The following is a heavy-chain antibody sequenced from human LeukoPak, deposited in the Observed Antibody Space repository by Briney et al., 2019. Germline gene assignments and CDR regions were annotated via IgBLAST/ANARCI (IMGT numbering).Heavy chain of an antibody. V-gene: IGHV5-51*01. D-gene: IGHD3-22*01. J-gene: IGHJ4*02. CDR3: ARQIDPYYYDSSGYPFDY. CDR1: GYSFTNYW. Sequence: GESLKISCKGSGYSFTNYWIGWVRQMPGKGLEWMGIIDPGDSDTKYGPSFQGQVTISADKSISTAYLQWSSLKASDTAMYYCARQIDPYYYDSSGYPFDYWGQGTLVTVSS. CDR2: IDPGDSDT.